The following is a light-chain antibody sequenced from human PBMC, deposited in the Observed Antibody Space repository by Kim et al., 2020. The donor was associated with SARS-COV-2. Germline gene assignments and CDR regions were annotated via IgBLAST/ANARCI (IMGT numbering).Light chain of an antibody. CDR1: QSISSY. V-gene: IGKV1-39*01. J-gene: IGKJ1*01. Sequence: DIQMTQSPSSLSASVVDRVTITCRASQSISSYLNWYQQKPGKAPKLLIYAASSLQSGVPSRFSGSGSGTDFTLTISSLQPEDFATYYCQQSYSTPGPFGQGTKVDIK. CDR2: AAS. CDR3: QQSYSTPGP.